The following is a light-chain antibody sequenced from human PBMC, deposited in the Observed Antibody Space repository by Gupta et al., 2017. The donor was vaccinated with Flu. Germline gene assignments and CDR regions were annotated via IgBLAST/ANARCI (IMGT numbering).Light chain of an antibody. CDR1: QSVLFSSNNENY. CDR2: WAS. CDR3: QQEYSTPLT. V-gene: IGKV4-1*01. J-gene: IGKJ4*01. Sequence: DIVMTQSPDSLAVSLGERATINCKSSQSVLFSSNNENYLAWYQQKPGQPPKLLIYWASTRESGVPDRFSGSGSGTDFTLTISSLQAEDVAVYYCQQEYSTPLTFGGGTKVEIK.